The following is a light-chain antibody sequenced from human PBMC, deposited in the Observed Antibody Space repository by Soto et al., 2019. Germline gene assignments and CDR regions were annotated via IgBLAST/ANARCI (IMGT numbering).Light chain of an antibody. J-gene: IGLJ1*01. CDR3: KSYSGSNTHV. CDR1: KNDIGVYDF. CDR2: EVV. Sequence: QSALTQPPSASGSPGQSVTIFCTGTKNDIGVYDFVSWYQHHPGKAPRLIIYEVVQRPSGVPDRFSGSKSGNTASLTVSGLQAAGEADYFFKSYSGSNTHVFGSGTKLTVL. V-gene: IGLV2-8*01.